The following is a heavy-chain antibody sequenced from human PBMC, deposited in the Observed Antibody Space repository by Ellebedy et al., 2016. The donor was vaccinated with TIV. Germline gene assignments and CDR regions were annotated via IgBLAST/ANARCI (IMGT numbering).Heavy chain of an antibody. D-gene: IGHD1-26*01. V-gene: IGHV3-23*01. CDR2: MGGTSGNT. CDR1: GFTFASYA. CDR3: VKGAGGNYAY. J-gene: IGHJ4*02. Sequence: GESLKISCAASGFTFASYAMTWVRQAPGKELEWVSSMGGTSGNTYYADSVKGRFTISRDTSKNTLYLQMNSLRAEDTALYYCVKGAGGNYAYWGQGTLVTVSS.